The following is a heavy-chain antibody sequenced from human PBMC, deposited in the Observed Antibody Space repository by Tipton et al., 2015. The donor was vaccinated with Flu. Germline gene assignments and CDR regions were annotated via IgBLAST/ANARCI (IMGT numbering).Heavy chain of an antibody. CDR3: ARGLTFSDGMDV. J-gene: IGHJ6*02. CDR2: IKQDGSEK. CDR1: GFTFSSYW. V-gene: IGHV3-7*01. D-gene: IGHD2/OR15-2a*01. Sequence: SGFTFSSYWMSWVRQAPGKGLEWVANIKQDGSEKYYVDSVKGRFTISRDNAKNSLYLQMNSLRAEDTAVYYCARGLTFSDGMDVWGQGTTVTVSS.